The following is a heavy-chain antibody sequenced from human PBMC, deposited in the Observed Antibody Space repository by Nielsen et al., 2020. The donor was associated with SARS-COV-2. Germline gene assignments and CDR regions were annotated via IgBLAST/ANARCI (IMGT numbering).Heavy chain of an antibody. CDR2: IYPGDSET. J-gene: IGHJ4*02. V-gene: IGHV5-51*01. CDR3: ARRHMIPFGAGTYHFDF. CDR1: GYSFTSYW. D-gene: IGHD3-16*01. Sequence: GSLRLSCKGSGYSFTSYWIAWVRQRPGKGLEWMGIIYPGDSETKYSPSFQGQVTMSVDKSLRTAYLQWRTLKASDTAMYYCARRHMIPFGAGTYHFDFWGQGTLVTVSS.